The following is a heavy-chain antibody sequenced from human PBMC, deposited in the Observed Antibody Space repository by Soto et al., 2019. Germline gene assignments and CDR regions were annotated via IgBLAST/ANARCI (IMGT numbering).Heavy chain of an antibody. V-gene: IGHV1-3*01. CDR3: ARAKGSYCSGGSCRTFDY. Sequence: QVQLVQSGAEVKKPGASVKVSCKASGYTFTSYAMHWVRQAPGQRLEWMGWINAGNGNTKYSQKFQGRVTITRDTSASTAYMELSSLRSEDTAVYYCARAKGSYCSGGSCRTFDYWGQGTLVTVSS. D-gene: IGHD2-15*01. CDR1: GYTFTSYA. J-gene: IGHJ4*02. CDR2: INAGNGNT.